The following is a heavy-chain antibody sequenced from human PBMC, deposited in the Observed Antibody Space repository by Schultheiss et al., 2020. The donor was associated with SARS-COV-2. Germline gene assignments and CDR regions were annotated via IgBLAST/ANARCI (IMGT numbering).Heavy chain of an antibody. V-gene: IGHV3-74*01. CDR3: ARGGWFGEGYGMDV. CDR2: INSDGSST. CDR1: GFTFSSYA. D-gene: IGHD3-10*01. J-gene: IGHJ6*02. Sequence: GESLKISCAASGFTFSSYAMNWVRQAPGKGLEWVSRINSDGSSTSYADSVKGRFTISRDNSKNTLYLQMNSLRAEDTAVYYCARGGWFGEGYGMDVWGQGTTVTVSS.